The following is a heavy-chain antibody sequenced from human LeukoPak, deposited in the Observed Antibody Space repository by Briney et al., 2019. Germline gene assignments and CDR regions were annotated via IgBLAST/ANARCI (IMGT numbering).Heavy chain of an antibody. CDR1: GGSISSGGYY. V-gene: IGHV4-31*03. D-gene: IGHD5-18*01. CDR2: IYYSGST. CDR3: ARGFKKDGRIQLWLLDY. Sequence: PSQTLSLTCTVSGGSISSGGYYWSWIRQHPGKGLEWIGYIYYSGSTYYNPSLKSRVTISVDTSKNQFSLKLSSVTAADTAVYYCARGFKKDGRIQLWLLDYWGQGTLVTVSS. J-gene: IGHJ4*02.